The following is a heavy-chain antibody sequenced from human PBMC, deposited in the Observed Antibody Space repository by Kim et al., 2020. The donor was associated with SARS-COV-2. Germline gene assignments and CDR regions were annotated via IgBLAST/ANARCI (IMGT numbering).Heavy chain of an antibody. CDR2: ISVSGGGT. V-gene: IGHV3-23*01. D-gene: IGHD5-12*01. CDR1: GFTFSTYT. Sequence: GGSLRLSCAASGFTFSTYTMSWVRQAPGKGLGWVSAISVSGGGTYYADSVKGRFTISRDNSENTLYLQMNNLRAEDTAVYYCAKALIRYSGYIDYWGQGIPVSVSS. J-gene: IGHJ4*02. CDR3: AKALIRYSGYIDY.